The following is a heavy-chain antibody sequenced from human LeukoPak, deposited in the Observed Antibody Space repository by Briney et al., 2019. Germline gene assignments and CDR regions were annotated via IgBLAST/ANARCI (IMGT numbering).Heavy chain of an antibody. CDR3: ARRGAATPNWFDP. D-gene: IGHD2-15*01. V-gene: IGHV1-69*04. CDR1: GGTFGSYA. Sequence: ASVKVSCKASGGTFGSYAISWVRQAPGQGLEWMGRIIPILGIANYAQKFQGRVTITADKSTSTAYMELSSLRSEDTAVYYCARRGAATPNWFDPWGQGTLVTVSS. J-gene: IGHJ5*02. CDR2: IIPILGIA.